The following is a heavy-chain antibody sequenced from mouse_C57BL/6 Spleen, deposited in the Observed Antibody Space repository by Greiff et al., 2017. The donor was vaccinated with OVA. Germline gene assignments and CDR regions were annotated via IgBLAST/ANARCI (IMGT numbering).Heavy chain of an antibody. CDR3: ARSGHYYGSSYDAMDY. V-gene: IGHV1-69*01. CDR1: GYTFTSYW. Sequence: VQLQQPGAELVMPGASVKLSCKASGYTFTSYWMHWVKQRPGQGLEWIGEIDPSDSYTNYNQKFKGKSTLTVDKSSSTAYMQLSSLTSEDSAVYYCARSGHYYGSSYDAMDYWGQGTSVTVSS. D-gene: IGHD1-1*01. J-gene: IGHJ4*01. CDR2: IDPSDSYT.